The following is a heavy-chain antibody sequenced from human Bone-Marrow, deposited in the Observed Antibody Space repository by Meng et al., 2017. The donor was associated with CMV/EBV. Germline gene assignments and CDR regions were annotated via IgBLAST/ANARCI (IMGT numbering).Heavy chain of an antibody. D-gene: IGHD5-18*01. CDR1: GYTFTSYY. J-gene: IGHJ5*02. Sequence: CKASGYTFTSYYMHWVRQAPGQGLEWMGIINPSGGSTSYAQKFQGRVTMTRDTSTSTVYMELSSPRSEDTAVYYCARGETAMVTHYNLWGQGTLVTVSS. CDR2: INPSGGST. V-gene: IGHV1-46*01. CDR3: ARGETAMVTHYNL.